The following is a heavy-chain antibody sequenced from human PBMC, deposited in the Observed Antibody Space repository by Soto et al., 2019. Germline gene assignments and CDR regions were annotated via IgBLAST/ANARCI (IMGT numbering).Heavy chain of an antibody. CDR2: IYYSGST. V-gene: IGHV4-59*01. J-gene: IGHJ3*02. Sequence: SETLSLTCTVAGGSISSYYWSWIRQPPGKGLEWIGYIYYSGSTNYNPSLKSRVTISVDTSKNQFSLKLSSVTAADTAVYYCTSKFGQLLADAFDIWGQGTMVTVSS. CDR3: TSKFGQLLADAFDI. D-gene: IGHD3-10*01. CDR1: GGSISSYY.